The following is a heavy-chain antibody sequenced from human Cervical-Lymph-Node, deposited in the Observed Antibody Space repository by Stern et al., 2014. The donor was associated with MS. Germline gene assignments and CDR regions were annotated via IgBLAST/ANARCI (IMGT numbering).Heavy chain of an antibody. D-gene: IGHD3-10*01. CDR1: GFTFSGSA. CDR2: IRSKANSYAT. Sequence: EVHLVESGGGLVQPGGSLKLSCAASGFTFSGSAMHWVRQASGKGLEWVGRIRSKANSYATAYAASVKGRFTISRDDSKNTAYLQMNSLKTEDTAVYYCTRLHYGSGSYDYWGQGTLVTVSS. CDR3: TRLHYGSGSYDY. V-gene: IGHV3-73*01. J-gene: IGHJ4*02.